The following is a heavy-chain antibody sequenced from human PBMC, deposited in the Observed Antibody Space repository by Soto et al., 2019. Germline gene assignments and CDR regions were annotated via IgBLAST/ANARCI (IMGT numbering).Heavy chain of an antibody. D-gene: IGHD2-15*01. CDR2: ISNSGSTT. J-gene: IGHJ4*02. V-gene: IGHV3-11*01. CDR1: GFTFSHYF. CDR3: VREKYCSGGSCYSDY. Sequence: QVQLVESGGCLAKPGGSLRLSCAASGFTFSHYFMTWIRQAPGKGLEWVSHISNSGSTTYYADSVKGRFTISRDNAKDSLSLQMNSLRAEDTAVYYCVREKYCSGGSCYSDYWGQGTLVTVSS.